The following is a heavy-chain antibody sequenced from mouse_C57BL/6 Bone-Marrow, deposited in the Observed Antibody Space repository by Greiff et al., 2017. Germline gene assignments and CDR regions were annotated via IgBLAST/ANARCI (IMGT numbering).Heavy chain of an antibody. V-gene: IGHV1-54*01. CDR3: AKELRSFAY. Sequence: VQLQQSGAELVRPGTSVTVSCKASGYAFTNYLLVWVKQRPGHGLEWIGVLNTGSGGSNYNEKFKGKATLTADKSSSSAYMQLSSLTSEDSAVYFSAKELRSFAYWSQEALVTVSA. CDR2: LNTGSGGS. D-gene: IGHD1-3*01. J-gene: IGHJ3*01. CDR1: GYAFTNYL.